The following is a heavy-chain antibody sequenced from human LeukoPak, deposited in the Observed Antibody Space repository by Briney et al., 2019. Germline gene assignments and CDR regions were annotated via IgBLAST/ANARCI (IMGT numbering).Heavy chain of an antibody. CDR1: GFAFNTYS. V-gene: IGHV3-21*01. Sequence: GGSLRLSCTASGFAFNTYSMAWVRQAPGKGLEWVSSITSGSTYMYYADSMKGRFTISRDNAKNSLFLHMSSLRAEDTAVYYCARGGTYDNSLDYWGQGTLVTVSS. J-gene: IGHJ4*02. CDR3: ARGGTYDNSLDY. CDR2: ITSGSTYM. D-gene: IGHD3-22*01.